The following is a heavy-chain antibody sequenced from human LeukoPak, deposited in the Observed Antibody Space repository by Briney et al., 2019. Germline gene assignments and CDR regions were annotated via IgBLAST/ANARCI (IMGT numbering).Heavy chain of an antibody. CDR1: GYTFTVYY. V-gene: IGHV1-2*02. J-gene: IGHJ1*01. Sequence: ASVKVSCKASGYTFTVYYMHWVRQAPGQGLVWMGWINPNSGGTNYAQKFQGRVTMTRDTSISTAYMELRRLRSDDTAVYYCALSSGGLDFQHWGQGTLVTVSS. CDR2: INPNSGGT. CDR3: ALSSGGLDFQH. D-gene: IGHD2-15*01.